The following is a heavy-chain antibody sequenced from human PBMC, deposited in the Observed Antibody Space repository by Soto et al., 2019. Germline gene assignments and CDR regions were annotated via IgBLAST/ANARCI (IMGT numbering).Heavy chain of an antibody. CDR1: GFAFSSYG. V-gene: IGHV3-23*01. D-gene: IGHD4-17*01. J-gene: IGHJ3*01. CDR3: ARSYGGKIGDAPDL. CDR2: ISDAAGSA. Sequence: EVQLLESGGGLVQPGGSLRLSCVASGFAFSSYGMSWVRQVPGKGLEWVSTISDAAGSAYYVDSVKGRFTISRDNSKKTLYLHMNSLRAEDSAVYYCARSYGGKIGDAPDLWGPGTRVTVSS.